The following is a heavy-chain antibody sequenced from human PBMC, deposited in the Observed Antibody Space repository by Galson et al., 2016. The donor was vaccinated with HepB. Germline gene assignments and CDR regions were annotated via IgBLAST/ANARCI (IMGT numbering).Heavy chain of an antibody. CDR3: ASYCYRTCSYISNGDV. D-gene: IGHD2-2*02. CDR2: ISPYNGNT. CDR1: GYTFTDYG. J-gene: IGHJ6*02. Sequence: SVKVSCNASGYTFTDYGISWVRQAPGQGLEWMGWISPYNGNTNYAQKVQGRVTMTTDTSTSTAYMELRSLRSDDTAMYYCASYCYRTCSYISNGDVWGQGTTVTVSS. V-gene: IGHV1-18*01.